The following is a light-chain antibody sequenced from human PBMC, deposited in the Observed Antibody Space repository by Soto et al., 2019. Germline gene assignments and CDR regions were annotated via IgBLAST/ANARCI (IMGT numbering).Light chain of an antibody. V-gene: IGLV2-14*01. J-gene: IGLJ2*01. CDR1: NTDIGAYHY. CDR3: SSYSRDTTVL. Sequence: QSALTQPASVSGSPGQSITISCTGTNTDIGAYHYISWYQHPPGKAPKLIIYEIMNRPSGVSHRFSGSKSGNTASLTISGLQPEDEADYYCSSYSRDTTVLFGGGTQLTVL. CDR2: EIM.